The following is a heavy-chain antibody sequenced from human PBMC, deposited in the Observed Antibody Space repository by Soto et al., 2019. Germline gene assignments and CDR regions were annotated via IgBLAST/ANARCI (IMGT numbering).Heavy chain of an antibody. CDR3: AKGFGNYWAFDY. V-gene: IGHV1-69*13. CDR2: IIPIFGTA. J-gene: IGHJ4*02. Sequence: GASVKVSCKASGGTFSSYAITWVRQAPGQGLEWMGGIIPIFGTANYAQKFQARVTITADESTSTAYMELSSLRSEDTAVYYCAKGFGNYWAFDYWGQGTLVTVSS. D-gene: IGHD1-26*01. CDR1: GGTFSSYA.